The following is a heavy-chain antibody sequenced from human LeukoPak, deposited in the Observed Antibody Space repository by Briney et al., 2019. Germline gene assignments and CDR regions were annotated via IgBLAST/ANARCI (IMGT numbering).Heavy chain of an antibody. J-gene: IGHJ6*03. V-gene: IGHV3-49*04. CDR2: IRSKAYGGTT. D-gene: IGHD6-19*01. CDR1: GFTFGDYA. CDR3: TRAPYSGGWYYYYYMDV. Sequence: GGSLRLSCTASGFTFGDYAMSWVRQAPGKGLEWVGFIRSKAYGGTTEYAASVKGRFTISRDDSKSIAYLQMNSLKTEDTAVYYCTRAPYSGGWYYYYYMDVWGKGTTVTISS.